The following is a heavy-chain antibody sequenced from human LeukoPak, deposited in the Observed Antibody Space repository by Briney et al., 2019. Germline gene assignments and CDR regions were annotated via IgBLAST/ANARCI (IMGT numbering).Heavy chain of an antibody. Sequence: GGSLRLSCAASGFSFSSYAMTWVRQAPGKGLDWVSAISSSGGEAYYAESVKGRFTISRDNSKNTLSLQMNSLRPEDTAVYYCAKVLTGTYGTKVDYWGQGTLVTVSP. D-gene: IGHD1-26*01. CDR1: GFSFSSYA. J-gene: IGHJ4*02. CDR2: ISSSGGEA. CDR3: AKVLTGTYGTKVDY. V-gene: IGHV3-23*01.